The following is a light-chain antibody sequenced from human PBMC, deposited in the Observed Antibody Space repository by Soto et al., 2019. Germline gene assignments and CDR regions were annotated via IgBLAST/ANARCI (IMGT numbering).Light chain of an antibody. CDR1: QSVSSY. V-gene: IGKV3-11*01. J-gene: IGKJ5*01. Sequence: EIVLTQSPATLSLSPGERATLYCRASQSVSSYLAWYQQKPGQAPRLLIYDASNRATGIPARFSGSGSGTDVTITISSLETEDFAVYYCQQRSFGQGIRLEIK. CDR3: QQRS. CDR2: DAS.